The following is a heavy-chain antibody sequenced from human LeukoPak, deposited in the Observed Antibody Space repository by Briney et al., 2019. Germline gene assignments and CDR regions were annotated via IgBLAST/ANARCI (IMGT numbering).Heavy chain of an antibody. J-gene: IGHJ4*02. D-gene: IGHD3-22*01. CDR3: ARHYFYDTFDY. Sequence: SETLSLTCTVSGGSISSTNYYWGWIRQPPGKGLEWIGSIYYSGSTYYSPSLNSRATISVNTSKNQFFLKLSSVTAADTAVYYCARHYFYDTFDYWGQGTLVTVSS. V-gene: IGHV4-39*01. CDR2: IYYSGST. CDR1: GGSISSTNYY.